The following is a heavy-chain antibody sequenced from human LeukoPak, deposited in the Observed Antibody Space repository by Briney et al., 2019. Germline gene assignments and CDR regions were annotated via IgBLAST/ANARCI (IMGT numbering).Heavy chain of an antibody. D-gene: IGHD1-1*01. CDR1: GFTFSTFW. V-gene: IGHV3-7*01. J-gene: IGHJ4*02. CDR2: INQDGSEK. Sequence: GGSLRLSCVASGFTFSTFWMSWVRQAPGKGLEWVANINQDGSEKYYVDSMKGRLTVSRDNAKNSLYLQMDSLRAEDTTVYYCARGGTFVSDYWGQGTLVTVSS. CDR3: ARGGTFVSDY.